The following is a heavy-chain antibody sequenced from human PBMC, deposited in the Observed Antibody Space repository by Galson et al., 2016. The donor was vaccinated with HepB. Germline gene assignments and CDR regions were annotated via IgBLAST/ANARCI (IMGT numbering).Heavy chain of an antibody. CDR2: INSDGSST. V-gene: IGHV3-74*01. CDR3: ATVRRDITFLPGKLRPNNWFDP. Sequence: SLRLSCAASGFTFSTYWMHWVRQTPEKGLVWVSLINSDGSSTSYADSVKGRFTISRDNAKNTLYLPMNSLRAEDTAVYYCATVRRDITFLPGKLRPNNWFDPRGQGTLVTVSS. D-gene: IGHD2-15*01. CDR1: GFTFSTYW. J-gene: IGHJ5*02.